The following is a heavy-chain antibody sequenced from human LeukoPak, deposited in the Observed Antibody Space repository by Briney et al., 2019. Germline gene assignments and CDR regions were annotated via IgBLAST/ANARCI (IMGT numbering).Heavy chain of an antibody. D-gene: IGHD2-15*01. CDR1: GFTFRNYW. V-gene: IGHV3-7*01. J-gene: IGHJ4*02. CDR2: TKPDGTAE. Sequence: GGSLRLSCAASGFTFRNYWMGWVRQAPGKGLEWVANTKPDGTAEYYADSVRGRFTTSRDSANNFLYLQMNSLRGEDTAVYYCVRHGGFHTKFDYGGQGTVVTVST. CDR3: VRHGGFHTKFDY.